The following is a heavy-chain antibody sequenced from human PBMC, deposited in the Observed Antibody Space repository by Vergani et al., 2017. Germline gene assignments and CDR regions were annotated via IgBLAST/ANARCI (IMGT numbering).Heavy chain of an antibody. CDR2: IKSKTDGVNT. D-gene: IGHD6-19*01. V-gene: IGHV3-15*01. J-gene: IGHJ6*02. CDR1: GFTFSNAW. CDR3: TATIAVAGPYCYYGMDV. Sequence: EVQLVESGGNLVKPGGSLRLSCAASGFTFSNAWMSWVRQAPGQGLEWVGHIKSKTDGVNTDYAAPVKGRLTNSRDDSTNTLYLQMSTLKTEDTAVYYXTATIAVAGPYCYYGMDVSGQGTTVTVSS.